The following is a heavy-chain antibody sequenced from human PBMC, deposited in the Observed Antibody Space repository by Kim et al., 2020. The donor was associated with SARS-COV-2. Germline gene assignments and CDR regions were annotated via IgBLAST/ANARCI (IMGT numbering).Heavy chain of an antibody. D-gene: IGHD6-6*01. CDR2: IYPGDSDT. CDR1: GYSFTSYW. Sequence: GESLKISCKGSGYSFTSYWIGWVRQMPGKGLEWMGIIYPGDSDTRYSPSFQGQVTISADKSISTAYLQWSSLKASDTAMYYCARIANPSSSVFGTVDYWGQGTLVTVSS. CDR3: ARIANPSSSVFGTVDY. V-gene: IGHV5-51*01. J-gene: IGHJ4*02.